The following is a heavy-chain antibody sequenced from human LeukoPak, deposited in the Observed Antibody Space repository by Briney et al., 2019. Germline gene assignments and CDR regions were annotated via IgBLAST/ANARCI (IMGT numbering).Heavy chain of an antibody. V-gene: IGHV3-30*18. CDR2: ISEDGSKE. CDR1: GLTFSSHW. J-gene: IGHJ3*02. Sequence: GGSLRLSCAASGLTFSSHWMHWVRRLPGKGLEWVGSISEDGSKEFYTDSVRGRFTISRDNSKNTLYLQMNTLNSGDTAVYYCAKIRTLGAGDAFDIWGQGTMVTVSS. CDR3: AKIRTLGAGDAFDI. D-gene: IGHD1-26*01.